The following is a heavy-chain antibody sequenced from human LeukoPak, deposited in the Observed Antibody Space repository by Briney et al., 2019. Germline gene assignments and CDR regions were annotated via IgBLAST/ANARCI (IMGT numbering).Heavy chain of an antibody. D-gene: IGHD3-3*01. J-gene: IGHJ3*02. Sequence: GGSLRLSCTASGFTFSNAWMSWVRQAPGKGLEGVGRIKSKNDGGTTDYAAPVKGRVTISRDDSKNTLYLQMNSLKTEDTALYYCTTFPSGFDIWGQGTMVTVSS. CDR2: IKSKNDGGTT. V-gene: IGHV3-15*05. CDR3: TTFPSGFDI. CDR1: GFTFSNAW.